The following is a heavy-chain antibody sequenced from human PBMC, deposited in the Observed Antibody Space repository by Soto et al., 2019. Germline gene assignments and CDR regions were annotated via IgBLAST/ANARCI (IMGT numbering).Heavy chain of an antibody. CDR3: ARGLSSSAYLDY. J-gene: IGHJ4*02. V-gene: IGHV4-39*01. CDR1: GVPISSSGDY. Sequence: QLQLQESGPGLVKPSETLSLTCTVTGVPISSSGDYWGWVRQTPGQGLEWIGTISNSGSTYYNPSVMSRVTISVDTSKKQSSLRLISVTAADTAVYYCARGLSSSAYLDYWGQGTLVTVSS. D-gene: IGHD6-19*01. CDR2: ISNSGST.